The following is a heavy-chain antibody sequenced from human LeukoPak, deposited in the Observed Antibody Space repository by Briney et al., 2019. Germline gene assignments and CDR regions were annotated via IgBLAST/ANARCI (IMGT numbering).Heavy chain of an antibody. CDR2: IRYDGSNK. J-gene: IGHJ4*02. V-gene: IGHV3-30*02. CDR1: GFTFSSYG. CDR3: AKDKVERYYIDY. Sequence: PGGSLRLSCAASGFTFSSYGMHWVRQAPGKGLEWVAFIRYDGSNKYYADSVKGRFTISRDNSKNTLYLQMNSLRTEDTAVYYCAKDKVERYYIDYWGQGTLVTVSS. D-gene: IGHD1-1*01.